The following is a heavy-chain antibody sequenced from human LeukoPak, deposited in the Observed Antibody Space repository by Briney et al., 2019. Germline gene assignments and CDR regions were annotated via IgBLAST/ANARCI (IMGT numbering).Heavy chain of an antibody. CDR1: GFTFRIYA. CDR3: AKPPYGRDVYNYFDH. D-gene: IGHD5-24*01. CDR2: ISGSGGST. Sequence: GGSLRLSCAGSGFTFRIYAMSWVRQAPGKGLGWVSAISGSGGSTYYADSVKGRFTISRDNSKNTLYLQMNSLRVEDTAVYYCAKPPYGRDVYNYFDHWGQGTPVTVSS. J-gene: IGHJ4*02. V-gene: IGHV3-23*01.